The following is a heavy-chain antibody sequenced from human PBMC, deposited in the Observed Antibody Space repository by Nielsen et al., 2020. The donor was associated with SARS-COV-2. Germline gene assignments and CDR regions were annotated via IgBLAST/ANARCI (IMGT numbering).Heavy chain of an antibody. Sequence: ASVKVSCKASGYTFTGYYMHWVRQAPGRGLEWMGWINPNSGGTNYAQKFQGWVTMTRDTSISAAYMELSSLRSDDTAVYYCARGHCSNGVCYYYFDYWGQGTLVTVSS. CDR1: GYTFTGYY. J-gene: IGHJ4*02. V-gene: IGHV1-2*04. D-gene: IGHD2-8*01. CDR2: INPNSGGT. CDR3: ARGHCSNGVCYYYFDY.